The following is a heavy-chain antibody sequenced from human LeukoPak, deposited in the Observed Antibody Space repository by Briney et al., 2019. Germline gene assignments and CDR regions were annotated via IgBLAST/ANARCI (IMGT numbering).Heavy chain of an antibody. Sequence: GGSLRLSCAASGFTLSNYEMNWARQAPGKGLEWLSYISSSGTTRYYADSVKGRFTISRDNAKNSLYLQMNSLRAEDTALYYCARGPLLLYLRAPDYWGQGTLVTVSS. V-gene: IGHV3-48*03. CDR2: ISSSGTTR. J-gene: IGHJ4*02. CDR1: GFTLSNYE. CDR3: ARGPLLLYLRAPDY. D-gene: IGHD1-26*01.